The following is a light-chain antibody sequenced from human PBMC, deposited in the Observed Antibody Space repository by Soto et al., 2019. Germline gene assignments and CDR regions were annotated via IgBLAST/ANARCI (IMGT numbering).Light chain of an antibody. CDR1: SSDVGGYNY. CDR2: DVS. J-gene: IGLJ2*01. Sequence: QSVLTQPASVSGSPGQSITISCTGTSSDVGGYNYVSWYQQHPGTAPKLMIYDVSDRPSVVSNRFSGSKSGNTASLTISGLHAEDEADYYCSSYTSSSTYVVFGGGTKLTVL. V-gene: IGLV2-14*01. CDR3: SSYTSSSTYVV.